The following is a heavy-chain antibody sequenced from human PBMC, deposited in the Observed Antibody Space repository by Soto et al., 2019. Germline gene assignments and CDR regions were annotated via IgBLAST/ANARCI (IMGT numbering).Heavy chain of an antibody. CDR2: IYTSGST. CDR3: ARDRTRTGIAVAGTVPHYYYYGMDV. V-gene: IGHV4-4*07. Sequence: SETLSLTCTVSGGSISSYYWSWIRQPAGKGLEWIGRIYTSGSTNYNPSLKSRVTMSVDTSKNQFSLKLSSVTAADTAVYYCARDRTRTGIAVAGTVPHYYYYGMDVWGQGTTVT. D-gene: IGHD6-19*01. J-gene: IGHJ6*02. CDR1: GGSISSYY.